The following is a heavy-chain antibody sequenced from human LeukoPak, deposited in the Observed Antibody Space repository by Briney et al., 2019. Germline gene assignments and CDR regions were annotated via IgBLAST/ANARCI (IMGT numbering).Heavy chain of an antibody. V-gene: IGHV3-33*01. J-gene: IGHJ6*02. CDR1: GFTFSSYG. CDR2: IRYDGSNK. CDR3: ARDARIAARVDYYGMDV. D-gene: IGHD6-6*01. Sequence: GGSLRLSCAASGFTFSSYGMHWVRQAPGKGLEWVAVIRYDGSNKYYADSVKGRFTISRDNSKNTLYLQMNSLRAEDTAVYYCARDARIAARVDYYGMDVWGQGTTVTVSS.